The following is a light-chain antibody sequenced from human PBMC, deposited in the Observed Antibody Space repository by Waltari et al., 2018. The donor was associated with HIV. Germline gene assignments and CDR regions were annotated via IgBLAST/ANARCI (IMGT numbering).Light chain of an antibody. Sequence: QSALTQPASVSGSPGQAITISCTGTSSDVGGHSYVSWYQQHPGKVPRLLIYEVSSRPSGVSSRISGSKSCNTAFLTISGLQAEDEADYYCCSYTTTNNFVLFGGGPKLTVL. J-gene: IGLJ2*01. CDR2: EVS. CDR1: SSDVGGHSY. CDR3: CSYTTTNNFVL. V-gene: IGLV2-14*01.